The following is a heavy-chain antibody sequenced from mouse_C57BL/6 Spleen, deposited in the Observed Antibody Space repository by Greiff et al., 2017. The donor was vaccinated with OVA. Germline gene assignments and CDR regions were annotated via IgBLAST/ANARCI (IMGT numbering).Heavy chain of an antibody. Sequence: DVMLVESGGDLVKPGGSLKLSCAASGFTFSSYGMHWVRQAPEKGLEWVAYISSGSSTIYYADTVKGRFTISRDNAKNTLFLQMTSLRSEDTAMYYCARSRYYGSRYFDYWGQGTTLTVSS. D-gene: IGHD1-1*01. J-gene: IGHJ2*01. CDR3: ARSRYYGSRYFDY. V-gene: IGHV5-17*01. CDR1: GFTFSSYG. CDR2: ISSGSSTI.